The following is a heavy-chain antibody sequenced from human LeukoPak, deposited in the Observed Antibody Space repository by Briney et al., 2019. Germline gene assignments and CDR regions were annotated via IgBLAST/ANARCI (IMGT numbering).Heavy chain of an antibody. D-gene: IGHD1/OR15-1a*01. J-gene: IGHJ5*02. Sequence: GGSLRLSCAASGFTFSSYSMNWVRQAPGKGLEWVSCISGTRNYTYYADSVKGRFTISRDNAKSSLYLQMNSLRAEDTAVYYCARHRDGNIDPWGQGTLVTVSS. V-gene: IGHV3-21*01. CDR1: GFTFSSYS. CDR3: ARHRDGNIDP. CDR2: ISGTRNYT.